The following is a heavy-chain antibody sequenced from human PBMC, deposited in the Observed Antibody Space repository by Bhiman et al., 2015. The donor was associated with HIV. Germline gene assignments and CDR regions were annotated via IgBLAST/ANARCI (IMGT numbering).Heavy chain of an antibody. CDR1: GFTFSRYS. CDR2: ISYDGNNK. Sequence: QVQVVESGGGVVQPGRSLRLSCAASGFTFSRYSMHWVRQAPGKGLEWVAVISYDGNNKYYADSVKGRFTISRDNAKNSLYLQMNSLRAEDTAVYYCARNRLGFDYWYFDLWGRGTLVTVSS. D-gene: IGHD3-16*01. CDR3: ARNRLGFDYWYFDL. V-gene: IGHV3-30-3*01. J-gene: IGHJ2*01.